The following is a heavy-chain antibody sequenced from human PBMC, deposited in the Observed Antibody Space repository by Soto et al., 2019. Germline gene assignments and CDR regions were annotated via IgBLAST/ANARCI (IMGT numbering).Heavy chain of an antibody. D-gene: IGHD6-19*01. J-gene: IGHJ6*03. Sequence: ASVKVSCKASGYTFTSYGISWVRQAPGQGLEWMGWISAYNGNTNYAQKLQGRVTMTTDTSTSTAYMELRSLRSDDTAVYYCARGPKSQYSSGWYHYYYYYYMDVWGKGTMVTVSS. CDR2: ISAYNGNT. CDR1: GYTFTSYG. CDR3: ARGPKSQYSSGWYHYYYYYYMDV. V-gene: IGHV1-18*01.